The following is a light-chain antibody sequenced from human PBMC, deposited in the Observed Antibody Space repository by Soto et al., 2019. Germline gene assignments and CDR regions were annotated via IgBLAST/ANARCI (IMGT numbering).Light chain of an antibody. V-gene: IGLV1-44*01. J-gene: IGLJ1*01. CDR2: NNN. Sequence: QSVLTQPPSASGTPGQRVTIYCSGGSSTIGTNAVNWYQQLPGTAPKLLIYNNNQRPSGVPDRFSGSKSGTSASLAISGLQSEDEADYYCAAWDDSMNGYVFGTGNKVTVL. CDR1: SSTIGTNA. CDR3: AAWDDSMNGYV.